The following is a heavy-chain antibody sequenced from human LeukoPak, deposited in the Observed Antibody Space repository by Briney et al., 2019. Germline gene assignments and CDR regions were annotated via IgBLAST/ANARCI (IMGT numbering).Heavy chain of an antibody. CDR3: ARDSADCSGGSCYSVEYFQH. V-gene: IGHV1-18*01. Sequence: ASVKVSCKASGYTFSSYGINWVRQAPGQGLEWVGRMSAYNGNTNFAQKVQGRVTMTTDTSTSTAYMELRSLRSDDTAVYYCARDSADCSGGSCYSVEYFQHWGQGTLVTVSS. J-gene: IGHJ1*01. D-gene: IGHD2-15*01. CDR1: GYTFSSYG. CDR2: MSAYNGNT.